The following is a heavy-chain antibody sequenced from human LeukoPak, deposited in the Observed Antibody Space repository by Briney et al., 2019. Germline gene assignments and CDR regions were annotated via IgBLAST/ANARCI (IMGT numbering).Heavy chain of an antibody. Sequence: GGSLRLSCAASGFIFNNYGLIWVRQAPGKGLEWVSAISNDGGGTTYADFVNGRFTISRDNSKNTLFLQMNSLRAEDTALYYCAKGSSGYFADLWGQGTLVTVS. CDR3: AKGSSGYFADL. V-gene: IGHV3-23*01. J-gene: IGHJ5*02. CDR1: GFIFNNYG. D-gene: IGHD3-22*01. CDR2: ISNDGGGT.